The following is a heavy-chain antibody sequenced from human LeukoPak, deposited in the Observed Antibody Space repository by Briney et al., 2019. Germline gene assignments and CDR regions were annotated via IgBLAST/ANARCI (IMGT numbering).Heavy chain of an antibody. V-gene: IGHV1-69*13. CDR1: GGTFSTYA. Sequence: ASVKVSCKASGGTFSTYAISWVRQAPGQGLEWMGGIIPILGTANYAQKFQGRVTITADESTSTAYMELSSLRSEDTAVYYCARTPRTYYYYMDVWGKGTTVTVSS. CDR3: ARTPRTYYYYMDV. D-gene: IGHD2-15*01. J-gene: IGHJ6*03. CDR2: IIPILGTA.